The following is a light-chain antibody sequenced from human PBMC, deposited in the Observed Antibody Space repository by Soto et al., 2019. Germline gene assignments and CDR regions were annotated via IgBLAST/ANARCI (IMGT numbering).Light chain of an antibody. V-gene: IGLV1-44*01. J-gene: IGLJ1*01. CDR1: SSNIGSNT. CDR3: AVWDDRLNAFV. Sequence: QSVLTQPPSASGTPGQRVTISCSGSSSNIGSNTVNWYQQLPGTAPKLLIYSNNQRPSGVPDRFSGSKSGTSASLAISGLQSEDEADYYCAVWDDRLNAFVFGTGTKLTVL. CDR2: SNN.